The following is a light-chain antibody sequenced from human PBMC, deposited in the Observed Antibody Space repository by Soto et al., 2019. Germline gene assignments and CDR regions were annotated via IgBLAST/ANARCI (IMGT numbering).Light chain of an antibody. J-gene: IGKJ1*01. CDR2: EGS. CDR1: QNINTW. V-gene: IGKV1-5*03. Sequence: DIQMTQSPATLSASVGDSVTITCRASQNINTWLAWYQQKPWEAHKLLIYEGSTLERGVPSSFSGSGSGTEFTLTISSLQPGDFATFYCQQYNTYSRTCGQGTKVEV. CDR3: QQYNTYSRT.